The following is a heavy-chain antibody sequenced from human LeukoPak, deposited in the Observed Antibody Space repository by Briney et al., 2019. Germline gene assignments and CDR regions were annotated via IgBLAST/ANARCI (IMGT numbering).Heavy chain of an antibody. V-gene: IGHV3-48*04. D-gene: IGHD6-13*01. CDR3: ARVPRSSSWYAEGYYFDY. Sequence: GGSLRLSCAASGFTFSSYSMNWVRQAPGKGLEWVSYISSSSSTIHYADSVKGRFTISRDNAKNSLYLQMNSLRAEDTAVYYCARVPRSSSWYAEGYYFDYWGQGTLVTVSS. CDR2: ISSSSSTI. CDR1: GFTFSSYS. J-gene: IGHJ4*02.